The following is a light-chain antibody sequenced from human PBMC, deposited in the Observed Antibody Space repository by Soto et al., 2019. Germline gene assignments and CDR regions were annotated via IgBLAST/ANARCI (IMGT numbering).Light chain of an antibody. Sequence: EIEMTQSPATLSVSPGERATLSCRANQTVSTTLAWYQQKPGQPPRLLIYGTSTRATGVPARFSGTGSGTDFTLTISRLQSEDSAFYYCHQYRNWPLTFGQGTKVDIK. J-gene: IGKJ1*01. V-gene: IGKV3-15*01. CDR1: QTVSTT. CDR3: HQYRNWPLT. CDR2: GTS.